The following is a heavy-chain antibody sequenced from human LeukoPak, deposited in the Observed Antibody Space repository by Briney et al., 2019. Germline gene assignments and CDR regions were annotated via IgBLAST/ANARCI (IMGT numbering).Heavy chain of an antibody. CDR3: AKDLPSHYDILTGILGY. J-gene: IGHJ4*02. V-gene: IGHV3-53*01. Sequence: PGGSLRLSCAASGFTVSSNYMSWVRRAPGKGLEWVSGIYSGGSTYYADPVKGRFTISRDNSKNTLYLQMNSLRAEDTAVYYCAKDLPSHYDILTGILGYWGQGTLVTVSS. D-gene: IGHD3-9*01. CDR2: IYSGGST. CDR1: GFTVSSNY.